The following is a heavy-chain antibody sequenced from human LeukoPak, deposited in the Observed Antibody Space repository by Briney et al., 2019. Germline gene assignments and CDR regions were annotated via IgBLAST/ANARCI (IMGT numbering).Heavy chain of an antibody. J-gene: IGHJ4*02. D-gene: IGHD3-3*01. V-gene: IGHV3-33*01. CDR3: ARDRPRFPARAIFGLGTSDY. CDR2: IWYDGSNK. Sequence: PGGSLRLSCAASGFTFSSYGMHWVRQAPGKGLEWVAVIWYDGSNKYYADSVKGRFTISRDNSKNTLYLQMNSLRAEDTAVYYCARDRPRFPARAIFGLGTSDYWGQGTLVTVSS. CDR1: GFTFSSYG.